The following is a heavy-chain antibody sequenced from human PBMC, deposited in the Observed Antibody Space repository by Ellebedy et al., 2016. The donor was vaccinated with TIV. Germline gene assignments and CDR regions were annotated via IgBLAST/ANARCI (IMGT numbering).Heavy chain of an antibody. CDR1: GGTFSSYA. D-gene: IGHD6-6*01. V-gene: IGHV1-69*13. Sequence: SVKVSXXASGGTFSSYAISWVRQAPGQGLEWMGGIIPIFGTANYAQKFQGRVTITADESTSTAYMELSSLRSEDTAVYYCARRLEYSSSSGYYYYYMDVWGKGTTVTVSS. CDR2: IIPIFGTA. CDR3: ARRLEYSSSSGYYYYYMDV. J-gene: IGHJ6*03.